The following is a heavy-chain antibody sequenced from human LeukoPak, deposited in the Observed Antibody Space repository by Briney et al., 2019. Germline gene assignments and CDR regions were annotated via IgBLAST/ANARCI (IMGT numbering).Heavy chain of an antibody. CDR1: GFTFSSYS. CDR3: ARADDIVVVPAAMEY. J-gene: IGHJ4*02. D-gene: IGHD2-2*01. CDR2: ISSSSSYI. V-gene: IGHV3-21*01. Sequence: GGSLRLSCAASGFTFSSYSMNWVRQAPGKGLEGVSSISSSSSYIYYADSVKGRFTISRDNAKNSLYLQTNSLRAEDTAVYYCARADDIVVVPAAMEYWGQGTLVTVSS.